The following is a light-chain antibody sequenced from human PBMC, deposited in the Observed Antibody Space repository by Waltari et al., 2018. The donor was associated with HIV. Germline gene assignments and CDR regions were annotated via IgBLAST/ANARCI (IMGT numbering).Light chain of an antibody. CDR3: SSYTRSISVA. V-gene: IGLV2-14*01. Sequence: QSALTQPASVSGSPGQSITITCTGTSDAVGGYNLVSWYQHHSGAAPKLIIFADRARPSGVSRRFSASKSGNPATLTITGLLPDDEADYYCSSYTRSISVAFGGGTRVTV. CDR2: ADR. CDR1: SDAVGGYNL. J-gene: IGLJ2*01.